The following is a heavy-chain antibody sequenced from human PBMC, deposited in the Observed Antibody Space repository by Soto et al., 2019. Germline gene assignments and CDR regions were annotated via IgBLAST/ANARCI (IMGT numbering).Heavy chain of an antibody. D-gene: IGHD4-17*01. CDR1: GESFSGYY. V-gene: IGHV4-34*01. Sequence: TETLSLTCAVYGESFSGYYWSWIRQPPGKGLEWIGEINHSGSTNYNPSLKSRVTISVDTSKNQFSLKLSSVTAADTAVYYCARGSTTDPYNWFDPWGQGTLVTFSS. CDR2: INHSGST. CDR3: ARGSTTDPYNWFDP. J-gene: IGHJ5*02.